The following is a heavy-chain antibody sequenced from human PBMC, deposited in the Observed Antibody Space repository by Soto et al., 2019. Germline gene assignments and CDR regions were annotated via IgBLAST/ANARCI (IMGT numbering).Heavy chain of an antibody. CDR1: GFSLSTSGMC. V-gene: IGHV2-70*01. Sequence: SGPTLVNPTQTLTLTCTFSGFSLSTSGMCVSWIRQPPGKALEWLALIDWDDDKYYSTSLKTRLTISKDTPKNQVVLTMTNMDPVDTATYYCARIRVRASYYYYGMDVWGQGTTVTVSS. D-gene: IGHD3-10*01. J-gene: IGHJ6*02. CDR2: IDWDDDK. CDR3: ARIRVRASYYYYGMDV.